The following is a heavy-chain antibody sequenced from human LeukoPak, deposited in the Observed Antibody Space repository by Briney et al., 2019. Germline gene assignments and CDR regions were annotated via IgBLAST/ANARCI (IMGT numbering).Heavy chain of an antibody. V-gene: IGHV3-66*02. CDR1: GFTFSSYN. D-gene: IGHD2-21*01. CDR3: APHIHYSYEY. J-gene: IGHJ4*02. CDR2: IYSGGST. Sequence: QSGGSLRLSCAASGFTFSSYNMNWVRLAPGKGLEWVSIIYSGGSTYYADSVKGRFTISRDNSKNTLYLQMSSLRPEDTAVYYCAPHIHYSYEYWGRGTLVTVS.